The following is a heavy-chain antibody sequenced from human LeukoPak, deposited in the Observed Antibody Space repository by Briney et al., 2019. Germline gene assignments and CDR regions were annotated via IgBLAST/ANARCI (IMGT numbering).Heavy chain of an antibody. CDR2: IYASGST. V-gene: IGHV4-4*07. D-gene: IGHD6-6*01. J-gene: IGHJ4*02. Sequence: SETLSLTCTVSGGSISSYYWSWIRQPAGKGLEWIRRIYASGSTYYNPSLKSRVTMSVDTSKNQFSMRLTTVTAEDTAVYYCARDSSPEYSSSRGLGRWGQGTLVTVSS. CDR1: GGSISSYY. CDR3: ARDSSPEYSSSRGLGR.